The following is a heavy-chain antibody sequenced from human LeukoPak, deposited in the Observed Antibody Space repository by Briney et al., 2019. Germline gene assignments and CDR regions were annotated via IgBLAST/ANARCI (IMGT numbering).Heavy chain of an antibody. D-gene: IGHD4-17*01. CDR3: ASRGDYTRWYFDY. Sequence: GGSLRLSCAASGFTFSTYSMNWVRQAPGKGLEWFSYISSSSSTIYYADSVKGRFTISRDNAKNSLYLQMNSLRAEDTAVYYCASRGDYTRWYFDYWGQGTLVTVSS. CDR2: ISSSSSTI. CDR1: GFTFSTYS. J-gene: IGHJ4*02. V-gene: IGHV3-48*04.